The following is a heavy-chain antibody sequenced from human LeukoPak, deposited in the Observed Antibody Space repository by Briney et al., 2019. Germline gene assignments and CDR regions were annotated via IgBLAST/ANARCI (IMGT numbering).Heavy chain of an antibody. V-gene: IGHV3-23*01. Sequence: GGSLRLSCAASGFTFSSYAMSWVRPAPGKGLEWVSSISGSGGSTYYADSVKGRFTISRDNSKNTLYLQMNSLRAEDTAVYYCAKTYTKLPDFDYWGQGTLVTVSS. CDR1: GFTFSSYA. CDR2: ISGSGGST. J-gene: IGHJ4*02. D-gene: IGHD2-2*02. CDR3: AKTYTKLPDFDY.